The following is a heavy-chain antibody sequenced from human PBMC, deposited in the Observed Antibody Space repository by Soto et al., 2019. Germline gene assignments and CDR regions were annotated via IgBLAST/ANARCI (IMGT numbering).Heavy chain of an antibody. CDR1: GFTFSSYA. J-gene: IGHJ4*02. CDR2: ISGSGGST. CDR3: AKDPVNYDILTGYFQHFDY. D-gene: IGHD3-9*01. V-gene: IGHV3-23*01. Sequence: GGSLRLSCAASGFTFSSYAMSWVRQAPGKGLEWVSAISGSGGSTYYADSVKGRFTISRDNSKNTLYLQMNSLRAEDTAVYYCAKDPVNYDILTGYFQHFDYWGQGTPVTVSS.